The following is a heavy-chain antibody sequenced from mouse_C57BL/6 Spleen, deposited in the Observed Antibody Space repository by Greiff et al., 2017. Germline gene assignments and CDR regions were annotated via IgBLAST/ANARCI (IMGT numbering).Heavy chain of an antibody. V-gene: IGHV1-7*01. D-gene: IGHD2-3*01. CDR1: GYTFTSYW. J-gene: IGHJ4*01. CDR2: INPSSGYT. CDR3: AKGGYYLSYAMDY. Sequence: ESGAELAKPGASVKLSCKASGYTFTSYWMHWVKQRPGQGLEWIGYINPSSGYTKYNQKFKDKATSTADKSSSTAYMQLSSLTYEDSAVYYCAKGGYYLSYAMDYWGQGTSVTVSS.